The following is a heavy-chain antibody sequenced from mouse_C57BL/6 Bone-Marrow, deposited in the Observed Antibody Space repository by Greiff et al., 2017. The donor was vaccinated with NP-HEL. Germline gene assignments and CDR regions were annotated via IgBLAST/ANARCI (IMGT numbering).Heavy chain of an antibody. CDR3: ARGYYGSLDY. D-gene: IGHD1-1*01. Sequence: QVQLQQSGAELVRPGASVKLSCKASGYTFTSYWISWVKQRPGQGLEWIGEIYPRSGNTYYNEKFKGKATLTADKSSSTAYMQLRSLTSEDSAVYFCARGYYGSLDYWGQGTTLTVSS. CDR1: GYTFTSYW. CDR2: IYPRSGNT. V-gene: IGHV1-81*01. J-gene: IGHJ2*01.